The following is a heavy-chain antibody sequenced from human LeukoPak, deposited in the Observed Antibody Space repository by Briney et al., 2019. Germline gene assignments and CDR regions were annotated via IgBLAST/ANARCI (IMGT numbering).Heavy chain of an antibody. CDR1: GFTFSNFW. J-gene: IGHJ4*02. CDR3: AKSGYNRFDY. Sequence: GGSLRLSCAASGFTFSNFWMSWVRQAPGKGLEWVANIKHDGSEKYYVDSVKGRFTISSDNAKNSLYLQMNSLRAEDTAVYYCAKSGYNRFDYWGQGTLVTVSS. V-gene: IGHV3-7*01. CDR2: IKHDGSEK. D-gene: IGHD5-24*01.